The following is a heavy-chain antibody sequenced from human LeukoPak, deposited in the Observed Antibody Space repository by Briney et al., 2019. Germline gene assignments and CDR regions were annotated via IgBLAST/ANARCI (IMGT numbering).Heavy chain of an antibody. D-gene: IGHD2-2*01. CDR1: GLTFSSYA. CDR2: IVGSGVNM. CDR3: AKGLTWDSTSCSD. J-gene: IGHJ4*02. V-gene: IGHV3-23*01. Sequence: PGGSLRLSCAASGLTFSSYAMCWVRQAPGKGLEWVSAIVGSGVNMYYADSVKGRFTISRDNFKSTLYLQMNSLRAEDTAVYYCAKGLTWDSTSCSDWGQGTLVTVSS.